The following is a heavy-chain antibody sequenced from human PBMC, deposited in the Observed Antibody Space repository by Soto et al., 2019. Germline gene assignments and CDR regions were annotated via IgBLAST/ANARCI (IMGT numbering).Heavy chain of an antibody. V-gene: IGHV3-23*01. CDR3: AKDLYYYGSGSYYYYYYGMDV. CDR2: ISGSGDTT. CDR1: GFTFSGYA. D-gene: IGHD3-10*01. J-gene: IGHJ6*02. Sequence: WGSLRLSCVVSGFTFSGYAMSWVRQAPGKGLEWVSTISGSGDTTFYADSVKGRFFISRDNSKNTLYLQMNSLGAEDTAVYYCAKDLYYYGSGSYYYYYYGMDVWGQGTTVTVSS.